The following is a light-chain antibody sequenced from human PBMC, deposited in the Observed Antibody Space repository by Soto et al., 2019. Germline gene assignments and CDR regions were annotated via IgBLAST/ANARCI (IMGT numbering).Light chain of an antibody. V-gene: IGLV2-11*01. CDR1: NSDIGGYNY. CDR2: DVT. J-gene: IGLJ3*02. CDR3: CSYAGSYIP. Sequence: QSALTQPRSVSGSPGQSVTISCTGTNSDIGGYNYVSWYQQHAGKAPKLMIYDVTRRPSGVPDRFSGSKSGNTASLTISGLQAEDEADYYCCSYAGSYIPFGGGTKLPS.